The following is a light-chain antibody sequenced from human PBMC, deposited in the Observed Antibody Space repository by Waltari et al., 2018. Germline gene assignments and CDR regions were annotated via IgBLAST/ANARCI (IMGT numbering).Light chain of an antibody. CDR1: QSINNF. CDR2: DAS. Sequence: EIVLTQSPATLSLSPGQRAPLPCRASQSINNFLAWYQQKPGQPPRLLIADASSRATGIPARFSGSGSGTDFTLTISRLEPEDFAIYYCQLRDNWPPYTFGQGTKLEIK. V-gene: IGKV3-11*01. CDR3: QLRDNWPPYT. J-gene: IGKJ2*01.